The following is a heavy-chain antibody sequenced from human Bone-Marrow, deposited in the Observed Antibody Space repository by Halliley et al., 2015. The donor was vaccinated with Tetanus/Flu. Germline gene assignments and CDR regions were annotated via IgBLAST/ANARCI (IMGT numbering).Heavy chain of an antibody. J-gene: IGHJ4*02. CDR3: ARGDGDLDY. Sequence: PGKGLEWIGESHHSGTTNYNPSLKSRVTISLDKSKNQFSLKLPSVSAADTGVYYWARGDGDLDYWGRGTLVTVSS. V-gene: IGHV4-34*01. D-gene: IGHD4-17*01. CDR2: SHHSGTT.